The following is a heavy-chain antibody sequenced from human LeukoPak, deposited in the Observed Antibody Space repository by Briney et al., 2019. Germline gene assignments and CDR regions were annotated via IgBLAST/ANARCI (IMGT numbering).Heavy chain of an antibody. D-gene: IGHD6-13*01. Sequence: GGSLRLSCAASGFTFSSYSMNWVRQAPGKGLEWVSYISSSSSTIYYADSVKGRFTISKDNAKNSLYLQMNSLRAEDTAVYYCARDRRYSSSWYNDYWGQGTLVTVSS. J-gene: IGHJ4*02. V-gene: IGHV3-48*04. CDR1: GFTFSSYS. CDR2: ISSSSSTI. CDR3: ARDRRYSSSWYNDY.